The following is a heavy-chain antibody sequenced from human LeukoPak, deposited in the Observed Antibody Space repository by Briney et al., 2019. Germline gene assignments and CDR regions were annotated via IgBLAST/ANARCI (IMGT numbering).Heavy chain of an antibody. Sequence: PSETLSLTCTVSGGSISSGSYYWSWIRQPAGKGLEWIGEINHSGSTNYNPSLKSRVTISVDTSKNQFSLKLSSVTAADTAVYYCARDPKRPGDYWGQGTLVTVSS. V-gene: IGHV4-61*10. J-gene: IGHJ4*02. CDR1: GGSISSGSYY. CDR2: INHSGST. CDR3: ARDPKRPGDY.